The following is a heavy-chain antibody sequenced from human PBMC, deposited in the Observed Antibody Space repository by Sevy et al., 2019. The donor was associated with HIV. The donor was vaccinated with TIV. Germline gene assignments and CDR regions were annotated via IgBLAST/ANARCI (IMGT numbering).Heavy chain of an antibody. CDR2: INNTGST. CDR1: GGSIRINSYY. CDR3: ATPRGTDWYEGAGGYFDL. V-gene: IGHV4-39*02. D-gene: IGHD6-19*01. J-gene: IGHJ2*01. Sequence: SETLSLTCTVSGGSIRINSYYWGWVRQPPGKGLEWIGSINNTGSTSYNPSLKSRVTISVDTSKNNFSLRLTSVTAADMAVYYCATPRGTDWYEGAGGYFDLWGRGTLVTVSS.